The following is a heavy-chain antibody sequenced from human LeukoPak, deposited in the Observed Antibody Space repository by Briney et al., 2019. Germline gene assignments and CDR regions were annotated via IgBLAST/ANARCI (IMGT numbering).Heavy chain of an antibody. CDR2: IYYSGST. CDR3: ARDRIYFDY. Sequence: PSETLSLTCTVSGGSISSYYWSWIRQPPGKGLEWIGYIYYSGSTNYNPSLKSRVTISVDTSKIQFSLKLSSVTAADTAVYYCARDRIYFDYWGQGTLVTVSS. CDR1: GGSISSYY. J-gene: IGHJ4*02. V-gene: IGHV4-59*01.